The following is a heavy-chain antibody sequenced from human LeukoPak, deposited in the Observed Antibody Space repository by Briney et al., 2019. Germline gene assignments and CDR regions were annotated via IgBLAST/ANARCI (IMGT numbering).Heavy chain of an antibody. D-gene: IGHD2-2*01. Sequence: GGPLRLSCAASGFTFSSYAMHWVRQAPGKGLEWVAVISYDGSNKYYADSVKGRFTISRDNSKNTLYLQMNSLRAEDTAVYYCAREGVVVPAATYNWFDPWGQGTLVTVSS. CDR1: GFTFSSYA. CDR2: ISYDGSNK. J-gene: IGHJ5*02. V-gene: IGHV3-30-3*01. CDR3: AREGVVVPAATYNWFDP.